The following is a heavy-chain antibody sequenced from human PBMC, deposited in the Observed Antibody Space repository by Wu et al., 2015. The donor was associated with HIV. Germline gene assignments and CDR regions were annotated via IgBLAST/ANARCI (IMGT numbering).Heavy chain of an antibody. Sequence: QVQLVQSGAEVKKPGASVKVSCKASGYTFTSYDINWVRQATGQGLEWMGWMNPHSGNIGYGQKFQGRVTMTRDTSISTAYMELSSVRSEDTAIYYCARAYSSRYNDYYYYYGMTSGAKGPRSSSP. D-gene: IGHD6-13*01. J-gene: IGHJ6*02. CDR3: ARAYSSRYNDYYYYYGMTS. CDR2: MNPHSGNI. V-gene: IGHV1-8*01. CDR1: GYTFTSYD.